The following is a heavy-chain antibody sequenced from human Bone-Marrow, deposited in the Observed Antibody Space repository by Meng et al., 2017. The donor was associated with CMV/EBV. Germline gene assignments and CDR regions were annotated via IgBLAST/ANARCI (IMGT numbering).Heavy chain of an antibody. Sequence: SVKVSCKASGFTFTSSAVQWVRQARGQRLEWIGWIVVGSGNTNYAQKFQERVTINRDMSTSTAYMELSSLRSEDTAVYYCARTDIVATIYFGYWGQGTQVTVSS. CDR2: IVVGSGNT. CDR1: GFTFTSSA. D-gene: IGHD5-12*01. J-gene: IGHJ4*02. V-gene: IGHV1-58*01. CDR3: ARTDIVATIYFGY.